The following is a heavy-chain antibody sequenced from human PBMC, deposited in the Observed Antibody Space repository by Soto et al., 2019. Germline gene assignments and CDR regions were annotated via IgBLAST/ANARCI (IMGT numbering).Heavy chain of an antibody. CDR2: ISGSGGST. D-gene: IGHD3-10*01. CDR1: GFTFSSYA. V-gene: IGHV3-23*01. J-gene: IGHJ4*02. Sequence: PGGSLRLSCAASGFTFSSYAMSWVRQAPGKGLEWVSAISGSGGSTYYADSVKGRFTISRDNSKNTLYLQMNSLRAEDTAVYYCAKLLSMVRGVIRSPFDYWGQGTLVTVSS. CDR3: AKLLSMVRGVIRSPFDY.